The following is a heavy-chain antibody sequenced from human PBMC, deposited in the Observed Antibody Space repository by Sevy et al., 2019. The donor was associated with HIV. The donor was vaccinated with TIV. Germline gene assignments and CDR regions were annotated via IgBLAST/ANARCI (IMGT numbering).Heavy chain of an antibody. CDR3: ARASLFAGFPYYFDY. D-gene: IGHD3-3*01. CDR1: GFTFSSYS. Sequence: GGSLRLSCAASGFTFSSYSMNWVRQAPGKGLEWVSYISSSSSTIYYADSVKGRFTIFRDNAKNSLYLQMNSLRDEDTAVYYCARASLFAGFPYYFDYWGQGTLVTVSS. V-gene: IGHV3-48*02. J-gene: IGHJ4*02. CDR2: ISSSSSTI.